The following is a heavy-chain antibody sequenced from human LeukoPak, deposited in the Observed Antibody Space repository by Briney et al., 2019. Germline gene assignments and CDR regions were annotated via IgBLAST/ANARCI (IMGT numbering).Heavy chain of an antibody. V-gene: IGHV1-2*06. CDR3: ASYYGSGSYNYYYYYMDV. J-gene: IGHJ6*03. CDR2: INPNSGGT. Sequence: ASVKVSCKASGYTFTGYYMHWVRQAPGQGLEWMGRINPNSGGTNYAQKFQGRVTMTRDTSISTAYTELSRLRSDDTAVYYCASYYGSGSYNYYYYYMDVWGKGTTVTVSS. D-gene: IGHD3-10*01. CDR1: GYTFTGYY.